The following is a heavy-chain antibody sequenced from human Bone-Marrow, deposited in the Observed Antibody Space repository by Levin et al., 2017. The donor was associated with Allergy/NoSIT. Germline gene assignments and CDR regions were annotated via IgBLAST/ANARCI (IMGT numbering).Heavy chain of an antibody. CDR1: GFTVSSNY. CDR2: IYSGGST. CDR3: ARYGGNYYYYGMDV. D-gene: IGHD4-23*01. V-gene: IGHV3-53*01. J-gene: IGHJ6*02. Sequence: GESLKISCAASGFTVSSNYMSWVRQAPGKGLEWVSVIYSGGSTYYADSVKGRFTISRDNSKNTLYLQMNSLRAEDTAVYYCARYGGNYYYYGMDVWGQGTTVTVSS.